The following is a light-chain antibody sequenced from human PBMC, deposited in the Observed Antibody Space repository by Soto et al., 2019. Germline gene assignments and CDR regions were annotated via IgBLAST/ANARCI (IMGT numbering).Light chain of an antibody. CDR1: SSNIGAGSD. CDR3: SSYTTNITPVV. J-gene: IGLJ2*01. CDR2: GND. Sequence: QSVLTQPPSVSGAPGQRVTISCAGSSSNIGAGSDVHWYQQLPGTAPKLLIYGNDNRPSGVPDRFSGSKSGTSASLTISGLQAEDEADYYCSSYTTNITPVVFGGGTKVTVL. V-gene: IGLV1-40*01.